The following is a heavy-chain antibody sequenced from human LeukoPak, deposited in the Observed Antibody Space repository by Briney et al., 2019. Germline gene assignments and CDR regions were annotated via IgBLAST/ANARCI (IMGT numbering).Heavy chain of an antibody. Sequence: GGSLRLSCAASGFTFSSYAMSWVRQAPGKGLEWVSSISGSGDITYYADSVKGRFTISRDNSKNTLYLQMNSLRAEDTAVYHCAKVSGYNYGFSHHCGLGTLVTVSS. CDR1: GFTFSSYA. CDR2: ISGSGDIT. J-gene: IGHJ5*02. V-gene: IGHV3-23*01. CDR3: AKVSGYNYGFSHH. D-gene: IGHD5-18*01.